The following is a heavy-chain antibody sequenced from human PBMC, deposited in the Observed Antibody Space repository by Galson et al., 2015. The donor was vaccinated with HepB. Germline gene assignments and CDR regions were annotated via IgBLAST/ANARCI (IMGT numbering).Heavy chain of an antibody. CDR3: AKDRIAVTGFDAFDV. V-gene: IGHV3-23*01. CDR1: GFSFNDYV. J-gene: IGHJ3*01. D-gene: IGHD6-19*01. CDR2: ISGAGEYT. Sequence: SLRLSCAASGFSFNDYVMTWVRQAPGKGLEWVSAISGAGEYTYYAESVQGRFTISRDNSKNTLYLQMNNLGAEDTAIYFCAKDRIAVTGFDAFDVWGQGTMVTVSS.